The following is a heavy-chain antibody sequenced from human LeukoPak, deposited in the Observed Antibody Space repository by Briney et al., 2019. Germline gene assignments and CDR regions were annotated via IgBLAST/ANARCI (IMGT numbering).Heavy chain of an antibody. V-gene: IGHV4-30-2*01. J-gene: IGHJ4*02. D-gene: IGHD3-10*01. Sequence: SQTLSLTCAVSGGSISSGGYSWSWIRQPPGKGLEWIGYIYHSGSTYYNPSLKSRVTTSVDRSKNQFSLKLSSVTAADTAVYYCARAPYGEYYFDYWGQGTLVTVSS. CDR2: IYHSGST. CDR3: ARAPYGEYYFDY. CDR1: GGSISSGGYS.